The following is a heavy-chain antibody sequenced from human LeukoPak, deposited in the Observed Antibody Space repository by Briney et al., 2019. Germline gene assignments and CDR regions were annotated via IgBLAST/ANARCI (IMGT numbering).Heavy chain of an antibody. Sequence: QPGGSLRLSCAASGFTFRNYAMSWVRQAPGKGLEWVSTISHSAGGAEHADSVEGRFVISRDNPRNTLYLQMSSLRAEDTAVYYCVKTLSSSVSYFHPDFDYWGQGTLVTVSS. J-gene: IGHJ4*02. D-gene: IGHD3-10*01. CDR3: VKTLSSSVSYFHPDFDY. CDR1: GFTFRNYA. CDR2: ISHSAGGA. V-gene: IGHV3-23*01.